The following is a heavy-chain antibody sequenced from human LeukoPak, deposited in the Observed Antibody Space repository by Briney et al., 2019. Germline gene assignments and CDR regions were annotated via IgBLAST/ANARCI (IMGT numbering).Heavy chain of an antibody. CDR3: AKYGNSGWVIDN. CDR2: IYYTGGT. V-gene: IGHV4-59*08. D-gene: IGHD6-19*01. Sequence: SETLSLTCTVSSVSIGSDYWTWIRQPPGKGLEYIGYIYYTGGTNYNPSLKSRVTISVDTSKNQFSLKLSSVTAADTAVYFCAKYGNSGWVIDNWGQGTLVTVSS. J-gene: IGHJ4*02. CDR1: SVSIGSDY.